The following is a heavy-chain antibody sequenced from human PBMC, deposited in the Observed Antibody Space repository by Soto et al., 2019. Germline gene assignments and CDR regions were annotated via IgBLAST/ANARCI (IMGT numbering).Heavy chain of an antibody. Sequence: SETLSLTCTVSGAPVSSETHFWTWIRQPPGKGLEWIGYMYYSGITNSNPALKSRVTLSVDRSRNQFSLSLSSVTAADTAVYYCAREDMSGTYYFDYWGPETQVPVSS. CDR2: MYYSGIT. D-gene: IGHD1-26*01. CDR3: AREDMSGTYYFDY. V-gene: IGHV4-61*01. J-gene: IGHJ4*02. CDR1: GAPVSSETHF.